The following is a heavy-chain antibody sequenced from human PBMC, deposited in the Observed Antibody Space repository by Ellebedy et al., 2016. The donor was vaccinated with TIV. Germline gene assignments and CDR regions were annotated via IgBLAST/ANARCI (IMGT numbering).Heavy chain of an antibody. D-gene: IGHD1-14*01. CDR2: ISSSSSTI. J-gene: IGHJ6*03. Sequence: GESLKISXAASGFTFSSYWMSWVRQAPGKGLEWVSYISSSSSTIYYADSVKGRFTISRDNAKNTLYLQMNSLRAEDTAVYYCARSNPVSRLGYYYYMDVWGKGTTVTVSS. CDR1: GFTFSSYW. CDR3: ARSNPVSRLGYYYYMDV. V-gene: IGHV3-48*04.